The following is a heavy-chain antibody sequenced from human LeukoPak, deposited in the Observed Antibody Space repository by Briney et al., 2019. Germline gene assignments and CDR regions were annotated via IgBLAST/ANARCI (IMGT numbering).Heavy chain of an antibody. J-gene: IGHJ6*04. V-gene: IGHV3-33*01. CDR2: IWYDGNNK. CDR3: ARGSESYDYYSYGMDV. Sequence: GRSLRLSCAASGFSFSAYGMHWVRQAPGKGLEWVALIWYDGNNKYYADSVKGRFTISRDNSKNTLYPQMNSLRAEDTAVYYCARGSESYDYYSYGMDVWGRGTTVTVS. CDR1: GFSFSAYG. D-gene: IGHD5-12*01.